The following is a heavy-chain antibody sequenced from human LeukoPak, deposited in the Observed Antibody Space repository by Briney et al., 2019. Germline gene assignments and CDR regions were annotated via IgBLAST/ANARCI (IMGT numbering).Heavy chain of an antibody. CDR3: ARQETSTYNGAFDI. D-gene: IGHD1-1*01. Sequence: GGSLRLSCAASGFTFSIYWMHWVRHVPGKGLLWVSHINADGSITTYADSVKGRFTISRDNAKNTLYLQMNSLRVDDTAVYHCARQETSTYNGAFDIWGQGTMVTVSS. CDR2: INADGSIT. V-gene: IGHV3-74*01. CDR1: GFTFSIYW. J-gene: IGHJ3*02.